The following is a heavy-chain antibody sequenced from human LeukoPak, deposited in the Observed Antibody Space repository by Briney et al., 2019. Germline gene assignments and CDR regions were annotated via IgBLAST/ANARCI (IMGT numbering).Heavy chain of an antibody. Sequence: GGSLRLSCAASGFTFSSYGMHWVRQAPGKGLEWVSSISSSSSYIYYADSVKGRFTISRDNAKNSLYLQMSSLRAEDTAVYYCARHYDFWSGYPFDYWGQGTLVTVSS. J-gene: IGHJ4*02. CDR2: ISSSSSYI. CDR1: GFTFSSYG. V-gene: IGHV3-21*01. D-gene: IGHD3-3*01. CDR3: ARHYDFWSGYPFDY.